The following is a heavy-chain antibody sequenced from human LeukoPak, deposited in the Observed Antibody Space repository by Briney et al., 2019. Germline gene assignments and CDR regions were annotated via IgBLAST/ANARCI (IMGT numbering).Heavy chain of an antibody. CDR3: ARDKLRDGYNIWRDYYYYYGMDV. CDR2: IKQDGSAT. V-gene: IGHV3-7*01. D-gene: IGHD5-24*01. CDR1: GFTFSNYW. J-gene: IGHJ6*02. Sequence: GGSLRLSCAASGFTFSNYWMNWVRQAPGKGVEWVAKIKQDGSATYYVDSVKGRFTISRDNAKNSLYLQMNSLRAEDSAVYYCARDKLRDGYNIWRDYYYYYGMDVWGQGTTVTVSS.